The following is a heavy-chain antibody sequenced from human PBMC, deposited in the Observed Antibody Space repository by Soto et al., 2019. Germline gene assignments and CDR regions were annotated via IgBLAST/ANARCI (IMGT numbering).Heavy chain of an antibody. CDR1: GDAVSSPYY. CDR3: ARSAGWYAIHA. V-gene: IGHV4-4*02. Sequence: QVQLQESGPGLVKPSGTLSLTCAVSGDAVSSPYYWCWVRQPPGKGLEGIGEVFHTGTTSYNPSLRXXVTISMDKSIHQFSLDLSSVTAADTAVYYCARSAGWYAIHAWGPGTLVIVSS. D-gene: IGHD6-19*01. CDR2: VFHTGTT. J-gene: IGHJ5*02.